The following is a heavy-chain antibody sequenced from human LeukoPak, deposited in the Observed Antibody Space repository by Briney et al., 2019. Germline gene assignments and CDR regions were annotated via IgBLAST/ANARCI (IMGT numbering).Heavy chain of an antibody. CDR1: GFTVSSNY. CDR2: IYSGGST. CDR3: ARGKNLLELLPRIDY. Sequence: PGGSLRLSCAASGFTVSSNYMSWVRQAPGKGLEWVSVIYSGGSTYYADSVKGRFAISRDNSKNTLYLQMNCLRAEDTAVYYCARGKNLLELLPRIDYWGQGTLVTVSS. D-gene: IGHD3-10*01. J-gene: IGHJ4*02. V-gene: IGHV3-53*01.